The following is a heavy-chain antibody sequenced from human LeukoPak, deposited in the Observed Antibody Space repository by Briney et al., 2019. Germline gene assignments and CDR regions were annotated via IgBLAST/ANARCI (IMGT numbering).Heavy chain of an antibody. J-gene: IGHJ3*02. D-gene: IGHD3-22*01. V-gene: IGHV4-61*02. CDR3: ARGPYSYDSSGAFDI. CDR2: ISSSGST. CDR1: GDSISSGDYY. Sequence: RASETLSLTCAVSGDSISSGDYYWSWIRQPAGKGLEWIGRISSSGSTNYNPSLKSRVTISVDTSKNQFSLKLSSVTAADMAVYFCARGPYSYDSSGAFDIWGQGTMVTVSS.